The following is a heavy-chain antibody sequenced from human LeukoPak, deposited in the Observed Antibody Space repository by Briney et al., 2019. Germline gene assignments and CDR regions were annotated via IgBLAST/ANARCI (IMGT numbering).Heavy chain of an antibody. CDR3: AKGGGYNFRYFDY. D-gene: IGHD5-24*01. Sequence: GGSLRLSCAASGFTFSSYAVSWVRQAPGKGLEWVSAISGSGGSTYYADSVKGRFTISRDNSKNTLYLQMNSLRAEDTAVYYCAKGGGYNFRYFDYWGQGTLVTVSS. J-gene: IGHJ4*02. V-gene: IGHV3-23*01. CDR2: ISGSGGST. CDR1: GFTFSSYA.